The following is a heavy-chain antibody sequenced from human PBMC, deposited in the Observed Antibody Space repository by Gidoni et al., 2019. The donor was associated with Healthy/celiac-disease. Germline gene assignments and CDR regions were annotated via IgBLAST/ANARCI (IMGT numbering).Heavy chain of an antibody. CDR2: IYHSGST. J-gene: IGHJ6*02. V-gene: IGHV4-38-2*02. Sequence: QVQLQESGPGLVTPSETLSLTCTVSGSSISSGYYWGWIRQPPGKGLEWIGSIYHSGSTYYNPSLKSRVTISVDTSKNQFSLKLSSVTAADTAVYYCVGLGGYYYGMDVWGQGTTVTVSS. CDR1: GSSISSGYY. CDR3: VGLGGYYYGMDV. D-gene: IGHD3-10*01.